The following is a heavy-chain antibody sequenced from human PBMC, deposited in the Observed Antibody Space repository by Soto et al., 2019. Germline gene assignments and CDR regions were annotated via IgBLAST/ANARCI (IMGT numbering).Heavy chain of an antibody. J-gene: IGHJ4*02. V-gene: IGHV3-64*02. CDR2: ISRSGDRT. D-gene: IGHD2-15*01. Sequence: EVQLVESGEGLVQPGGSLRLSCAASGFTFSSYNIHWIRQAPGKGLEFVSAISRSGDRTYYADSVKGRFTITRDNSKNTVWLQMGSLRAEDTAVYSCARARCSSGQCYYFDYWGRGALVSVSS. CDR3: ARARCSSGQCYYFDY. CDR1: GFTFSSYN.